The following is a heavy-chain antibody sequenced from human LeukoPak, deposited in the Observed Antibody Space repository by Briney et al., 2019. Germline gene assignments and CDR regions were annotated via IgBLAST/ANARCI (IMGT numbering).Heavy chain of an antibody. CDR3: ARVREQYSSSWYAYFQH. D-gene: IGHD6-13*01. CDR1: GYTFTGYY. J-gene: IGHJ1*01. V-gene: IGHV1-2*02. Sequence: ASVKVSCKASGYTFTGYYMHWVRQAPGQGLEWMGWINPNSGGTNYAQKFQGRVTMTRDTSISTAYIELSRLRSDDTAVYYCARVREQYSSSWYAYFQHWGQGTLVTVSS. CDR2: INPNSGGT.